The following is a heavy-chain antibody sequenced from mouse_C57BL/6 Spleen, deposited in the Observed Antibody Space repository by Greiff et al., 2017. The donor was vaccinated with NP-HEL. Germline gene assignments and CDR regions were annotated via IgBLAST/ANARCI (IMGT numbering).Heavy chain of an antibody. J-gene: IGHJ2*01. D-gene: IGHD1-1*01. CDR2: ISSGGSYT. V-gene: IGHV5-6*01. Sequence: EVKLMESGGDLVKPGGSLKLSCAASGFTFSSYGMSWVRQTPDKRLEWVATISSGGSYTYYPDSVKGRFTISRDNAKNTLYLQMSSLKSEDTAMYYCARHRGTTVVATEGYFDYWGQGTTLTVSS. CDR1: GFTFSSYG. CDR3: ARHRGTTVVATEGYFDY.